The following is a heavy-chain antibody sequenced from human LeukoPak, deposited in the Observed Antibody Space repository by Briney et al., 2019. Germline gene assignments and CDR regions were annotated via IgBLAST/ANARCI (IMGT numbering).Heavy chain of an antibody. CDR3: ASTSSPPFPGNYYDSSGYAH. V-gene: IGHV1-69*05. J-gene: IGHJ4*02. Sequence: SEKVSCKASGGTFSSYAISWVRQAPGQGLEWMGGIIPIFGTANYAQKFQGRVTITTDESTSTAYMELSSLRSEDTAVYYCASTSSPPFPGNYYDSSGYAHWGQGTLVTVSS. D-gene: IGHD3-22*01. CDR2: IIPIFGTA. CDR1: GGTFSSYA.